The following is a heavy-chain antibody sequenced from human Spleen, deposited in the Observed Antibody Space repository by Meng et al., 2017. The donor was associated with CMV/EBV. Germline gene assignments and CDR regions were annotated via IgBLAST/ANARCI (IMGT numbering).Heavy chain of an antibody. V-gene: IGHV2-5*02. CDR3: AHSSYYYRSGSYYPFEY. Sequence: SLSSTGVAVGWIRPPPGKALEWLALIYWDDDERYSPSLKTRLTITKDTSKNQVVLTMTNVDPVDTGTYFCAHSSYYYRSGSYYPFEYWGQGTLVTVSS. CDR2: IYWDDDE. J-gene: IGHJ4*02. D-gene: IGHD3-10*01. CDR1: SLSSTGVA.